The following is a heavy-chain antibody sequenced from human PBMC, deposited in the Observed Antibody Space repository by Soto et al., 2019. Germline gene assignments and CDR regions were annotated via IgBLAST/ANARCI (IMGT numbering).Heavy chain of an antibody. CDR1: GFTFSYG. D-gene: IGHD2-15*01. J-gene: IGHJ4*02. V-gene: IGHV3-30*18. CDR2: ISYDSSNK. CDR3: AKLVIGYCSGNTSDVY. Sequence: VQLLESGGGLIQPGGSLRLSCAASGFTFSYGIHWLRQAPGKGLEWVAYISYDSSNKFYGDSVKGRFTISRDNSKNTQFLQMDRLRAEDTAVYYCAKLVIGYCSGNTSDVYWCQGTLVAVSS.